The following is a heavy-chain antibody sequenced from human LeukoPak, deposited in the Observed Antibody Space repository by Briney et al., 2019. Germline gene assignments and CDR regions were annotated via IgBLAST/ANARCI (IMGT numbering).Heavy chain of an antibody. V-gene: IGHV3-21*01. J-gene: IGHJ4*02. CDR2: ISSSSSYI. CDR3: ARDPSVGVYDYVWGSYRWSDY. Sequence: PGGSLRLSCAASGFTFSSYSMNWVRQAPGKGLEWVSSISSSSSYIYYADSVKGRFTISRDNAKNSLYLQMNSLRAEDTAVYYCARDPSVGVYDYVWGSYRWSDYWGQGTLVTVSP. CDR1: GFTFSSYS. D-gene: IGHD3-16*02.